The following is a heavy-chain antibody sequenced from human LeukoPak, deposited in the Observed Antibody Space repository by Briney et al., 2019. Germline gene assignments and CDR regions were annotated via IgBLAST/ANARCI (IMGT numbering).Heavy chain of an antibody. V-gene: IGHV4-59*01. J-gene: IGHJ5*02. CDR3: ARVEVDGIDP. CDR2: IHYSGNT. Sequence: SETLSLTCSVSGDSITSYYWSWIRQPPGKGLEWIGYIHYSGNTNYNPSRKGRVTISVDTSKNQFSLKLSSVTAADTAVYYCARVEVDGIDPWGQGTLVTVSS. CDR1: GDSITSYY. D-gene: IGHD5-24*01.